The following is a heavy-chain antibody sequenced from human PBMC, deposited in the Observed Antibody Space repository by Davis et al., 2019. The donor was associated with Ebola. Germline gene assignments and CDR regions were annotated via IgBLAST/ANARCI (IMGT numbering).Heavy chain of an antibody. CDR2: ISAYNGNT. Sequence: AASVKVSCKASGYTFTSYGISWVRQAPGQGLEWMGWISAYNGNTNYAQKLQGRVTMTTDTSTSTAYMELRSLRSDDTAVYYCARASCGRIFCVPDELDHWGQGTLVTVSS. CDR1: GYTFTSYG. D-gene: IGHD2/OR15-2a*01. V-gene: IGHV1-18*01. CDR3: ARASCGRIFCVPDELDH. J-gene: IGHJ4*02.